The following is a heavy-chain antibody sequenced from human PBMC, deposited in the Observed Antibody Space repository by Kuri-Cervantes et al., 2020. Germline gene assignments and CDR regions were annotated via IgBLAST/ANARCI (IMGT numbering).Heavy chain of an antibody. CDR2: MNPNSGNT. D-gene: IGHD3-3*01. V-gene: IGHV1-8*01. J-gene: IGHJ6*03. Sequence: ASVKVSCKASGYTFTCYDINWVRQATGQGLEWMGWMNPNSGNTGYAQKFQGRVTMTRNTSISTAYMELSSLRSEDTAVYYCARGSSYYDFWSGYSLAAANYYYYYYMDVWGKGTTVTVSS. CDR3: ARGSSYYDFWSGYSLAAANYYYYYYMDV. CDR1: GYTFTCYD.